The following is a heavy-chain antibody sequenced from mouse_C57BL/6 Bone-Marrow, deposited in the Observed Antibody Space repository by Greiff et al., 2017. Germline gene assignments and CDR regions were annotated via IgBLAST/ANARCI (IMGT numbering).Heavy chain of an antibody. CDR3: ARDGYYVLWFAY. CDR2: IWSGGST. J-gene: IGHJ3*01. Sequence: VKVVESGPGLVQPSQSLSITCTVSGFSLTSYGVHWVRQSPGKGLEWLGVIWSGGSTDYNAAFISRLSISKDNSKSQVFFKMNSLQADDTAIYYCARDGYYVLWFAYWGQGTLVTVSA. D-gene: IGHD2-3*01. V-gene: IGHV2-2*01. CDR1: GFSLTSYG.